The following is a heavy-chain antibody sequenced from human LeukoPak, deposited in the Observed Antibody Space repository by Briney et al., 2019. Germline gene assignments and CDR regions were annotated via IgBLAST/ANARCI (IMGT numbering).Heavy chain of an antibody. V-gene: IGHV3-11*04. CDR3: ARGRVDPRTDYYYYMDV. CDR1: GFTFSDYY. CDR2: ISSSGSTI. Sequence: GGSLRLSCAASGFTFSDYYMSWIRQAPGKGLEWVSYISSSGSTIYYADSAKGRFTISRDNAKNSLYLQINSLRADDTAVYHCARGRVDPRTDYYYYMDVWGKGTTVTVSS. D-gene: IGHD1/OR15-1a*01. J-gene: IGHJ6*03.